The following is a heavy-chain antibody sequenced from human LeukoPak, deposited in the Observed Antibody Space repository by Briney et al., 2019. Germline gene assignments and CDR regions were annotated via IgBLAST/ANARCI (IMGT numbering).Heavy chain of an antibody. CDR3: ARDRGMATITGWLDP. V-gene: IGHV4-59*11. Sequence: SETLSLTCSVSGDSIGDHYWSWMRQPPGRGLEWIGHINYRGITNYNPSLKSRVTISKDTSNKHFSLKLRSVTAADTAVYYCARDRGMATITGWLDPWGQGILVTVSS. CDR2: INYRGIT. CDR1: GDSIGDHY. D-gene: IGHD5-24*01. J-gene: IGHJ5*02.